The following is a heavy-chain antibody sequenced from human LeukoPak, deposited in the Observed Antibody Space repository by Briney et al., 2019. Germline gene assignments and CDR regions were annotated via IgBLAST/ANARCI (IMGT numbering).Heavy chain of an antibody. J-gene: IGHJ4*02. D-gene: IGHD6-13*01. Sequence: SGGSLRLSCAASGFTFNSYWMSWVRQAPGKGPEWVANIKQDGSEKYYVDSVKGRFTISRDNAKSSLYLQMNSLRAEDTAVYYCARDWSMGIAAAGTFDYWGQGTLVTVSS. V-gene: IGHV3-7*01. CDR2: IKQDGSEK. CDR3: ARDWSMGIAAAGTFDY. CDR1: GFTFNSYW.